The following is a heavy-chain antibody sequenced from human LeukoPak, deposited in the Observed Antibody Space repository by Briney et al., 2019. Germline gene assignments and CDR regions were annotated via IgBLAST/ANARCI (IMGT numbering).Heavy chain of an antibody. CDR3: ARGPYGEFDY. J-gene: IGHJ4*02. CDR1: GGTFSSYA. D-gene: IGHD4-17*01. CDR2: IIPIFGTA. V-gene: IGHV1-69*05. Sequence: SVKVSCKASGGTFSSYAISWVRQARGQGREGMGRIIPIFGTANYAQKFQGRVTITTDESTSTAYMELSSLRSEDTAVYYCARGPYGEFDYWGQGTLVTVSS.